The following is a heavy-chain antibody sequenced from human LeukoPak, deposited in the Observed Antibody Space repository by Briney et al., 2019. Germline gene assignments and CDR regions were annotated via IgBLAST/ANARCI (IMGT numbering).Heavy chain of an antibody. J-gene: IGHJ4*02. CDR2: IYYSGST. CDR3: ARGITMIVVVDY. V-gene: IGHV4-30-4*01. D-gene: IGHD3-22*01. CDR1: GGSISSGDYY. Sequence: LSQTLSLTCTVSGGSISSGDYYWSWIRQPPGKGLEWIGYIYYSGSTYYNPSPKSRVTISVDTSKNQFSLKLSSVTAADTAVYYCARGITMIVVVDYWGQGTLVTVSS.